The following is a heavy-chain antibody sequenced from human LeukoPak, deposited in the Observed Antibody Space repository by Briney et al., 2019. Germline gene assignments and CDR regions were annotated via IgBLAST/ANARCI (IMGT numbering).Heavy chain of an antibody. V-gene: IGHV3-49*03. J-gene: IGHJ4*02. CDR2: IRSKAYGETA. CDR1: GFTFCDYA. D-gene: IGHD1-1*01. Sequence: GGSLRLSCTASGFTFCDYAMSCIRQAPGKGLEWVVFIRSKAYGETADYAASVKGRFTISRDDSKAIAYLQMNSLKTEDTAVYHCTRDRGAYNLYDYWGQGTLVTVSS. CDR3: TRDRGAYNLYDY.